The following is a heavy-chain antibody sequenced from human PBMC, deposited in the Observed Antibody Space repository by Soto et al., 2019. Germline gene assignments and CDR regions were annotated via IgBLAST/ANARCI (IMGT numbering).Heavy chain of an antibody. V-gene: IGHV5-51*01. CDR1: GYSFASYW. D-gene: IGHD3-16*01. CDR3: ARTRTFSLGFYYDGMDV. Sequence: PGESLKISRQGAGYSFASYWICWVGQMPGKDLQWIVIIYPGESDARYSPAFQGQVTISADKSLRNAYLQWTSLKASDTALYYCARTRTFSLGFYYDGMDVWGQGTTVSVS. CDR2: IYPGESDA. J-gene: IGHJ6*02.